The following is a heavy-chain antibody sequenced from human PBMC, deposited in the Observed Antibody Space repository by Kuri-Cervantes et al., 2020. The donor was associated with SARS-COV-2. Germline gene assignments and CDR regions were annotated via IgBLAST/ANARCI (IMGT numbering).Heavy chain of an antibody. V-gene: IGHV3-7*01. J-gene: IGHJ4*02. D-gene: IGHD3-3*01. Sequence: GGSLRLSCAASGFTFSSYWMSWVRQAPGKGLEWVANIEQDGSEKYYVDSVKGRFTISRGNAKNSLYLQMNSLRAEDTAVYYCARDMTIFGVVTYYFDYWGQGTLVTVSS. CDR3: ARDMTIFGVVTYYFDY. CDR2: IEQDGSEK. CDR1: GFTFSSYW.